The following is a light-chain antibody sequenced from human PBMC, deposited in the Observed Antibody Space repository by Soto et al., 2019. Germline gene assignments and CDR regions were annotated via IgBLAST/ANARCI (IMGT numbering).Light chain of an antibody. CDR3: AAWDDSLNAFYV. CDR1: SSNIGSNT. CDR2: SNN. J-gene: IGLJ1*01. Sequence: QSVLTQPPSASGTPGQRVTISCSGSSSNIGSNTVNWYQQLPGTAPKLLIYSNNQRPSGVPDRFSGSKSGTSASLAISGLQFEDEADYYCAAWDDSLNAFYVFGTGTKVNVL. V-gene: IGLV1-44*01.